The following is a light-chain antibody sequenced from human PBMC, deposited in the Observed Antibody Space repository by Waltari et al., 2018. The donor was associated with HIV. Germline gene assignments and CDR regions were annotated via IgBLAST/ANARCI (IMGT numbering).Light chain of an antibody. V-gene: IGLV1-44*01. CDR2: SNN. J-gene: IGLJ3*02. CDR3: AAWDDSLNGWV. CDR1: SSNIGSNI. Sequence: QSVLTQPPSASGTPGQRVTISCSGSSSNIGSNIENWYHQLPGTAPKLLIYSNNQRPSGVPDRFSGSKSGTSASLAISGLQSEDEADYYCAAWDDSLNGWVFGGGTKLTVL.